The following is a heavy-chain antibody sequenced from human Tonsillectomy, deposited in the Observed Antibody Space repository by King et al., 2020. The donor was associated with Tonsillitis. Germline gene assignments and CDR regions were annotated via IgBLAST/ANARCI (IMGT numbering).Heavy chain of an antibody. CDR2: ARSKTHSENT. D-gene: IGHD5-18*01. CDR3: ARAKGGYYYFDY. J-gene: IGHJ4*02. CDR1: GFTFSDHY. V-gene: IGHV3-72*01. Sequence: VQLVESGGGLVQPGGSLRLSCVASGFTFSDHYMDWVRLAPGKGLEWVGRARSKTHSENTAYAAAGKGRFTILRDDSKNSLYLQMNSLKTEDTAVYYCARAKGGYYYFDYWGQGTLVTVSS.